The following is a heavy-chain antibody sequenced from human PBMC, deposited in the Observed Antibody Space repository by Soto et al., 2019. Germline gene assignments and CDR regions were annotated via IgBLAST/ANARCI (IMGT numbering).Heavy chain of an antibody. Sequence: QVPLVESGGGLVKPGGSLRLSCAVSGFTFSDYYMTWIRQAPGKGLEWVSYISSSTSHTNYADSVKGRFTISRDNAKNSRFLQMNSLRAEDTAVYYCARGRGAAADYFDFWGQGTLVTVSS. CDR3: ARGRGAAADYFDF. CDR1: GFTFSDYY. J-gene: IGHJ4*02. CDR2: ISSSTSHT. D-gene: IGHD6-13*01. V-gene: IGHV3-11*05.